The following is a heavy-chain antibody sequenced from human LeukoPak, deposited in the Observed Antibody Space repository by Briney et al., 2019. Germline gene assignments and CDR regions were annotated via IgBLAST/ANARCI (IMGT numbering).Heavy chain of an antibody. J-gene: IGHJ6*02. CDR1: GFTFSSYW. CDR3: ARDRYGGNSVAYYYYYGMEV. CDR2: IKQDGSEK. D-gene: IGHD4-23*01. Sequence: GGSLRLSCAASGFTFSSYWMSWVRQAPGKGLEWVANIKQDGSEKYYVDSVKGRFTISRDNAKNSLYLQMNSLRAEDTAVYYCARDRYGGNSVAYYYYYGMEVWGQGTTVTVSS. V-gene: IGHV3-7*01.